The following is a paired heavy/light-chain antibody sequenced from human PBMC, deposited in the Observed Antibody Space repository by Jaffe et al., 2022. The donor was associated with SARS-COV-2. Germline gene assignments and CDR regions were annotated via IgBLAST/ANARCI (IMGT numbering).Heavy chain of an antibody. CDR3: ARVYGYRIDY. CDR1: GFSFSDYY. V-gene: IGHV3-11*01. CDR2: ISTSASMI. J-gene: IGHJ4*02. Sequence: QVQLAESGGGLVKPGVSLRLSCAASGFSFSDYYMSWIRQAPGKGLEWVSYISTSASMIYHAASVKGRFTISRDNAKNSLYLQMNSLRAEDTAVYYCARVYGYRIDYWGQGTQVTVSS. D-gene: IGHD5-12*01.
Light chain of an antibody. CDR1: SSDVGAYNY. CDR3: ASYAGSNNVI. CDR2: DVS. Sequence: QSALTQPPSASGSPGQPVTISCTGTSSDVGAYNYVSWYQQHPGKAPKLMIYDVSERPSGVPDRFSGSKSGNTASLTVSGLQAEDEADYYCASYAGSNNVIFGGGTKLTVL. J-gene: IGLJ2*01. V-gene: IGLV2-8*01.